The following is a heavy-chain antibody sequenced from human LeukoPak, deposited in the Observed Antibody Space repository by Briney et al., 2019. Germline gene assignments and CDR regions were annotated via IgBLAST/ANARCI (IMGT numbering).Heavy chain of an antibody. D-gene: IGHD3-3*01. V-gene: IGHV3-7*01. Sequence: GGSLRLSCAASGFTFSTYWMSWVRQTPGKGLEWVANIKQDGSEQYYVDSVKGRFTISRDNAKNSLYLQMNSLRAEDTAVYYCARETVFGVVIPTYYFDYWGQGTLVTVSS. CDR2: IKQDGSEQ. CDR3: ARETVFGVVIPTYYFDY. J-gene: IGHJ4*02. CDR1: GFTFSTYW.